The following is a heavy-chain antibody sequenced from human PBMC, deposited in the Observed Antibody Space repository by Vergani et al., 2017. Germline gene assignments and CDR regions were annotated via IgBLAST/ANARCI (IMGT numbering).Heavy chain of an antibody. CDR3: ARDQDDSSGYYYSPFDY. V-gene: IGHV4-28*03. CDR2: IYYSGST. CDR1: GYSISSSNW. D-gene: IGHD3-22*01. J-gene: IGHJ4*02. Sequence: QVQLQESGPGLVKPSDTLSLTCAVSGYSISSSNWWGWIRQPPGKGLEWIGYIYYSGSTYYNPSLKSRVTMSVDTSKNQFSLKLSAVTAADTAVYYCARDQDDSSGYYYSPFDYWGQGTLVTVSS.